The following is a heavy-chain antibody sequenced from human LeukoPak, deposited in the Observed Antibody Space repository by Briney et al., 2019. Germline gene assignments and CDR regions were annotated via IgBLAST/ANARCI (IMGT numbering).Heavy chain of an antibody. CDR3: ARHVGY. Sequence: GGSLRLSCAASGLTFSSYAMHWVRQAPGKGLEWVAVISYDGSNKYYADSVKGRFTISRDNSKNTLYLQMNSLRAEDTAVYYCARHVGYWGQGTLVTVSS. J-gene: IGHJ4*02. D-gene: IGHD3-10*02. V-gene: IGHV3-30*04. CDR1: GLTFSSYA. CDR2: ISYDGSNK.